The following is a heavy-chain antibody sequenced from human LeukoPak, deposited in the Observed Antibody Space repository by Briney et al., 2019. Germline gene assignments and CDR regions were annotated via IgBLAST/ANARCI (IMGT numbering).Heavy chain of an antibody. CDR1: LYTFTGYY. V-gene: IGHV1-2*02. CDR2: INPNSGGT. J-gene: IGHJ4*02. CDR3: AIVVVAATH. Sequence: ASVKVSCMASLYTFTGYYMHWVRQAPGQGLEWMGWINPNSGGTNYAQKFQGRVTITRDTSISTSYMELSRLRSDDTAVCYCAIVVVAATHWGQGTLVTVSS. D-gene: IGHD2-15*01.